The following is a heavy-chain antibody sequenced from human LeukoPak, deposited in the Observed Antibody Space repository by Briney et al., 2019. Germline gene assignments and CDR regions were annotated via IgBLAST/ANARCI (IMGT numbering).Heavy chain of an antibody. CDR3: ARALTGTTPNDY. Sequence: ASVKVSCKASGGTFSSYAISWVRQAPGQGLEWMGGIIPIFGTANYAQKFQGRVTITADESTSTAYMELSSLRSKDTAVYYCARALTGTTPNDYWGQGTLVTVSS. V-gene: IGHV1-69*13. CDR2: IIPIFGTA. D-gene: IGHD1-1*01. CDR1: GGTFSSYA. J-gene: IGHJ4*02.